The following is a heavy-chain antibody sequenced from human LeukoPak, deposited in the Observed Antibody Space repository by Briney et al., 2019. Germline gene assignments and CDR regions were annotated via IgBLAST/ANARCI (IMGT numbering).Heavy chain of an antibody. Sequence: SETLSLTCTVSGGSFSDCYWTWLRQPPGEGLEWIGYSGSTNYNPSLKSRVTISIDTSKRHFSPTLSSVTAADTAVYYCARTRRHYYGSGKNLTPWPAGLDAWGQGTTVIVS. J-gene: IGHJ6*02. CDR3: ARTRRHYYGSGKNLTPWPAGLDA. D-gene: IGHD3-10*01. CDR2: SGST. CDR1: GGSFSDCY. V-gene: IGHV4-59*01.